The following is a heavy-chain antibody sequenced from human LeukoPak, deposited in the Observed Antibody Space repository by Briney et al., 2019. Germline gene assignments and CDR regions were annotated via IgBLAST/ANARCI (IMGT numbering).Heavy chain of an antibody. Sequence: QSGGSLRLSCAASGFTFDDYAMHWVRHAPGKGLEWVSGISWNSGSIGYADSVKGRFTISRDNAKSSLYLQMNSLRAEDTALYYCAKDIGYGGNSYAFDIWGQGTMVTVSS. J-gene: IGHJ3*02. CDR3: AKDIGYGGNSYAFDI. D-gene: IGHD4-23*01. V-gene: IGHV3-9*01. CDR2: ISWNSGSI. CDR1: GFTFDDYA.